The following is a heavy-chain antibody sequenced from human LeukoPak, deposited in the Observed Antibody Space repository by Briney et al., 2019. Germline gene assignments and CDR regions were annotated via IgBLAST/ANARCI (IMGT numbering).Heavy chain of an antibody. CDR1: GGSISTYY. CDR2: VYYSGST. V-gene: IGHV4-59*01. J-gene: IGHJ5*02. CDR3: ARDHSGSYYNWFDP. Sequence: PSETLSLTCTVSGGSISTYYWSWIRQPPGKALEWIGYVYYSGSTNYNPSLKSRVTISVDTSKNQFSLKLSSVTAADTAVYYCARDHSGSYYNWFDPWGQGTLVTVSS. D-gene: IGHD1-26*01.